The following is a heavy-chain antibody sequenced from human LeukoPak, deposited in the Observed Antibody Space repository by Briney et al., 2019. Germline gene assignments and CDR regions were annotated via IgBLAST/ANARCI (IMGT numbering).Heavy chain of an antibody. Sequence: PSETLSLTCAVYGGSFSGYYWSWIRQPPGKGLEWIGEINHSGSTNYNPSLKSRVTISVDTSKNQFSLNLTSVTAADTAVYYCSRESGPFSPFGFWGQGTLVSVHS. V-gene: IGHV4-34*01. J-gene: IGHJ4*02. CDR1: GGSFSGYY. CDR3: SRESGPFSPFGF. D-gene: IGHD1-26*01. CDR2: INHSGST.